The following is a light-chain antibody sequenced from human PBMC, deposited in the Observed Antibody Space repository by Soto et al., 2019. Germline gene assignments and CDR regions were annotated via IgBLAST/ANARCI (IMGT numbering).Light chain of an antibody. CDR3: QQYNDWPRA. J-gene: IGKJ4*01. CDR1: QSVSSN. V-gene: IGKV3-15*01. CDR2: GAS. Sequence: EIVMTQSPATLSLSPGERATLSCRASQSVSSNLAWYQQKPGQAPRLLIYGASTRATGIPARFSGSGSGTEFTLTISSLQPEDFALYYCQQYNDWPRAFGGGTKVDIK.